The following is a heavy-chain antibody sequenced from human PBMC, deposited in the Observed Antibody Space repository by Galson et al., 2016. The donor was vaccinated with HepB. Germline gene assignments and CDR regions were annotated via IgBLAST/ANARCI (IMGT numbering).Heavy chain of an antibody. Sequence: SLRLSCAASGFTFMSYNMNWVRQAPGKGPEWISYISATGTTIEYADSVKGRFTISRDNSKNTLFLQMNSLRAEDTAVYYCAKFIPEHAHYDFWSGPGYYGMDVWGQGTTVTVSS. V-gene: IGHV3-48*03. CDR2: ISATGTTI. D-gene: IGHD3-3*01. CDR1: GFTFMSYN. CDR3: AKFIPEHAHYDFWSGPGYYGMDV. J-gene: IGHJ6*02.